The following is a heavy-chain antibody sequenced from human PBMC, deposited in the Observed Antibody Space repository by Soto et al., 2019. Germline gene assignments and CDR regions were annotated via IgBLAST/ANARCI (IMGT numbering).Heavy chain of an antibody. CDR2: ISYDGSNK. V-gene: IGHV3-30*18. Sequence: HPGGSLRLSCAASGFTFSSYGMHWVRQAPGKGLEWVAVISYDGSNKYYADSVKGRFTISRDNSKNTLYLQMNSLRAEDTAVYYCAKDALRLGELGPFDYWGQGTLVTVSS. J-gene: IGHJ4*02. CDR1: GFTFSSYG. D-gene: IGHD3-16*01. CDR3: AKDALRLGELGPFDY.